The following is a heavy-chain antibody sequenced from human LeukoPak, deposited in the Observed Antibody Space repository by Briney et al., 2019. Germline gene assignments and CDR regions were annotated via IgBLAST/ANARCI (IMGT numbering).Heavy chain of an antibody. V-gene: IGHV4-59*08. CDR2: IFSSGRT. Sequence: SETLSLTCTVSGGSINEYSWSWIRQSPGKGLEWIGYIFSSGRTNYNPSLKSRVTISVDASKNQYSLNLSSVTAADTAVYYCASRGSNDVFDFWGQGTMVTVSS. J-gene: IGHJ3*01. D-gene: IGHD3-16*01. CDR3: ASRGSNDVFDF. CDR1: GGSINEYS.